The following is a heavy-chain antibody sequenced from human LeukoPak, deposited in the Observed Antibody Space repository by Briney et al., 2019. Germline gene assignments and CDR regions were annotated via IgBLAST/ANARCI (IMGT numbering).Heavy chain of an antibody. D-gene: IGHD6-13*01. CDR2: MNSNNGNT. CDR3: VRRISALGTGFWFDP. CDR1: GYTFSVYD. V-gene: IGHV1-8*02. Sequence: GASVKVSCKTSGYTFSVYDINWLRQVAGQGPEWMGWMNSNNGNTGYALKFQDRVTMTMNTSIDTAYMELNNLTPEDTAVYYCVRRISALGTGFWFDPWGQGTQVTVSS. J-gene: IGHJ5*02.